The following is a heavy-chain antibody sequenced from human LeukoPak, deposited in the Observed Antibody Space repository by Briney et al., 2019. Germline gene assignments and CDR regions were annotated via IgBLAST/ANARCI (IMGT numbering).Heavy chain of an antibody. J-gene: IGHJ6*03. D-gene: IGHD3-10*01. CDR2: IYTSGSA. V-gene: IGHV4-4*09. CDR3: ARQGGSGSFYNSIYSYYYYMDV. CDR1: GGYINNSF. Sequence: PSETLSLTCTGSGGYINNSFWSWIRQPPGKGLEWIGFIYTSGSAKYNPSLKSRVTISVDTSKKQFSLKLSSVTAADTAVYYCARQGGSGSFYNSIYSYYYYMDVWGKGTTVTVSS.